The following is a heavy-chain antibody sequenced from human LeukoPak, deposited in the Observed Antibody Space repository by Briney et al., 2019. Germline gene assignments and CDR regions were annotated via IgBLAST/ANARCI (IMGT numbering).Heavy chain of an antibody. V-gene: IGHV4-61*03. CDR1: GGSISGGDYF. CDR3: ARYSGSYPHDAFDI. CDR2: IYYSGST. D-gene: IGHD1-26*01. Sequence: SETLSLTCTVSGGSISGGDYFWSWIRQPPWKGLEWIGYIYYSGSTSYNPSLKSRVTISVDTSKNHFSLKLSSVTAADTAVYYCARYSGSYPHDAFDIWGQGTMVTVSS. J-gene: IGHJ3*02.